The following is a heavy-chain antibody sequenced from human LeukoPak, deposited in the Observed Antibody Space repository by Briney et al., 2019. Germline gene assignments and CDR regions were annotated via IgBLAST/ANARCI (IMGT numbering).Heavy chain of an antibody. J-gene: IGHJ4*02. CDR3: AVKPGSSYDSSGYYN. Sequence: SETLSLTCAVYGGSFSGYYWSWIRQPPGKGLEWIGEINHSGSTNYNSSLKSRVTISVDTSKNQFSLKLSSVTAADTAVYYCAVKPGSSYDSSGYYNWGQGTLVTVSS. CDR2: INHSGST. D-gene: IGHD3-22*01. CDR1: GGSFSGYY. V-gene: IGHV4-34*01.